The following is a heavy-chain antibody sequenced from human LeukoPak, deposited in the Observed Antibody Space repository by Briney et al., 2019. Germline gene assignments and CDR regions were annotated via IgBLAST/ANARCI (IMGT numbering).Heavy chain of an antibody. J-gene: IGHJ5*01. D-gene: IGHD5-18*01. V-gene: IGHV3-66*02. Sequence: PGGSLRLSCAASGFTVSSNYINWVRQAPGKGLEWVSVIYSDGRTYYAESVKGRFTITRDNSKNTVYLQMNSLRGEDTAVYYCAREVNSYGFTWFDSWGQGTLVTVSS. CDR2: IYSDGRT. CDR1: GFTVSSNY. CDR3: AREVNSYGFTWFDS.